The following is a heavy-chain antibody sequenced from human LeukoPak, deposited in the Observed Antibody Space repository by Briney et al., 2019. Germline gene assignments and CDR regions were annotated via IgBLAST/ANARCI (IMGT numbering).Heavy chain of an antibody. D-gene: IGHD3-22*01. CDR3: ARCGYYYDSSGDHFEAFDI. V-gene: IGHV1-46*01. J-gene: IGHJ3*02. CDR1: GYTFTSYY. CDR2: INPSGGST. Sequence: ASVKVSCKASGYTFTSYYMHWVQQAPGQGLEWMGIINPSGGSTSYAQKFQGRVTMTRDMSTSTVYMELSSLRSEDTAVYYCARCGYYYDSSGDHFEAFDIWGQGAMVTVSS.